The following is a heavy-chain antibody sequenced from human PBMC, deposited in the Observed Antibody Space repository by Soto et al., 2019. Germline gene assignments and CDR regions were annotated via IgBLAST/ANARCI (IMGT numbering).Heavy chain of an antibody. V-gene: IGHV1-69*08. J-gene: IGHJ4*02. CDR3: ARDREKAYSSSPPY. CDR1: GGTFSSYT. D-gene: IGHD6-13*01. Sequence: QVQLVQSGAEVKKPGSSVKVSCKASGGTFSSYTISWVRQAPGQGLEWMGRIIPILGIANYAQKFQGRVTXNAXKXLSTAYMELSSLRSEDTAVYYCARDREKAYSSSPPYWGQGTLVTVSS. CDR2: IIPILGIA.